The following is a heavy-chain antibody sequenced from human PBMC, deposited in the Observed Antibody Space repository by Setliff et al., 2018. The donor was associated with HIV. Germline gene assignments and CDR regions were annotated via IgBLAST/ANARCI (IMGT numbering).Heavy chain of an antibody. Sequence: PSETLSLTCTVSRDSIRNGAYYWGWIRQPPGKGLEWIGSIYYSGSTHYKSSLKSRVTISVDTSKNQFSLRLSSVTAADTAVYYCARGGGPDTNFDSWGRGTLVTVSS. V-gene: IGHV4-39*07. J-gene: IGHJ4*02. CDR3: ARGGGPDTNFDS. CDR2: IYYSGST. CDR1: RDSIRNGAYY.